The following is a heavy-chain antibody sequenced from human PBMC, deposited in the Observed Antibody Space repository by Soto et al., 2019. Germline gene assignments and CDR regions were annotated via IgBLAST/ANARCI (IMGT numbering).Heavy chain of an antibody. Sequence: PSETLSLTCTVSGGSISSYYWSWIRQPPGKGLEWIGYIYYSGSTNYNPSLESRVTISVDTSKNQFSLKLSSVTAADTAVYYCARVRVGSLYYFDYWGQGTLVTVSS. D-gene: IGHD1-26*01. CDR3: ARVRVGSLYYFDY. J-gene: IGHJ4*02. V-gene: IGHV4-59*01. CDR2: IYYSGST. CDR1: GGSISSYY.